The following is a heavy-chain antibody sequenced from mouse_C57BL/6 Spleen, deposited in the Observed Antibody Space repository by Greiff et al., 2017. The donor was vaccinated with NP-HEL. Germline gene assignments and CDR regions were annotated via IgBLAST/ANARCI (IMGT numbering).Heavy chain of an antibody. J-gene: IGHJ1*03. CDR1: GYTFTSYW. Sequence: QVQLKQPGAELVKPGASVKVSCKASGYTFTSYWMHWVKQRPGQGLEWIGRIHPSDSDTNYNEKFKGKATLTVDKSSSTAYMQLSSLTSEDSAVYYGVIYSNYWDGADWGTGTTVTVSS. CDR3: VIYSNYWDGAD. CDR2: IHPSDSDT. V-gene: IGHV1-74*01. D-gene: IGHD2-5*01.